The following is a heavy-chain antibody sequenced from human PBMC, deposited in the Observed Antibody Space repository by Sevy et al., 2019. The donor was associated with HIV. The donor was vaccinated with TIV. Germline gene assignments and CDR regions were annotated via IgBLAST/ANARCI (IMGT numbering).Heavy chain of an antibody. D-gene: IGHD3-3*01. V-gene: IGHV3-9*01. J-gene: IGHJ3*02. CDR3: AKDRAIFGVVIIGDAFDI. Sequence: GGSLRLSCVASGFTFDDYAMHWVRQAPGKGLEWVSGISWNSGSIGYADSVKGRFTISRDNAKNSLYLQMNGLRAEDTALYYCAKDRAIFGVVIIGDAFDIWGQGTMVTVSS. CDR2: ISWNSGSI. CDR1: GFTFDDYA.